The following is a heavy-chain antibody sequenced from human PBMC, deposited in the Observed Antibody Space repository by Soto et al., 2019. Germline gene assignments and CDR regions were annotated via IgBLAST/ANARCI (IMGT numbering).Heavy chain of an antibody. CDR3: ARDFKLEVMSYFAFKV. V-gene: IGHV3-74*01. D-gene: IGHD1-1*01. Sequence: EVQLVESGGGLVQPGGSLRLSCVASGFTFSNFWMHWVRQAPGKGLVWVSRINNDGSSTTYADSVRGRFTISRDNAKNTVYLQMNSLRAEDTAVYYCARDFKLEVMSYFAFKVWGQGATVTVSS. CDR2: INNDGSST. J-gene: IGHJ6*02. CDR1: GFTFSNFW.